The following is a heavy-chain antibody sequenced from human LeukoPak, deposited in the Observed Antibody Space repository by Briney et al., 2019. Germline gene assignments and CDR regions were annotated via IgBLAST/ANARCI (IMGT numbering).Heavy chain of an antibody. CDR2: ISSSGSTI. CDR3: ARWGFGNFDY. CDR1: GFTFNNFA. D-gene: IGHD3-10*01. V-gene: IGHV3-11*01. Sequence: GGSLRLSCAASGFTFNNFAMSWVRQAPGKGLEWVSYISSSGSTIYYADSVKGRFTISRDNAKNSLYLQMNSLRAEDTAVYYCARWGFGNFDYWGQGTLVTVSS. J-gene: IGHJ4*02.